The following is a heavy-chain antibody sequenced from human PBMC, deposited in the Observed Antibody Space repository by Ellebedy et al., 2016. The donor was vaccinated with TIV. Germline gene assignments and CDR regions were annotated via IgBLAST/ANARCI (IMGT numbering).Heavy chain of an antibody. J-gene: IGHJ4*02. CDR2: VNFDGSST. V-gene: IGHV3-74*01. Sequence: GGSLRLXXAASGFTFSNYWMHWVRQAPGMGLVWVSRVNFDGSSTSYADSVKGRFTISRDNAKNTLFLQMNSLRAEDTAVYYCTKDRLRLLYDWGQGTLVTVSS. CDR3: TKDRLRLLYD. D-gene: IGHD2-2*02. CDR1: GFTFSNYW.